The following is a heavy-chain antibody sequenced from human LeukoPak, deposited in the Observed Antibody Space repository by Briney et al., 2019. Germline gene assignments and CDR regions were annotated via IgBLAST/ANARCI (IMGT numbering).Heavy chain of an antibody. CDR1: GGTFSSYA. J-gene: IGHJ4*02. Sequence: SVKVSCKASGGTFSSYAISWVRQAPGQGLEWMGRIIPILGIANYAQKFQGRVTITADKSTSTAYMELSSLRSEDTAVYYCASSYYYDSSGRSLFDYWGQGTLVTVSS. CDR2: IIPILGIA. D-gene: IGHD3-22*01. CDR3: ASSYYYDSSGRSLFDY. V-gene: IGHV1-69*04.